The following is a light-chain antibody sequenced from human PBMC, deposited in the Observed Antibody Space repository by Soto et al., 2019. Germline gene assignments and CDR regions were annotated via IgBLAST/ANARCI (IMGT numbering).Light chain of an antibody. V-gene: IGLV2-14*01. Sequence: QSALTQPASVSGSPRQSITISCTGTSSDGGGYNYVSWYQQHPGKAPKLMIYKVSNRPPGVSNHFSGSKSGNTPSLTISGLQAWDEADSYCSSYTRSSTYVFGSGTKGTV. J-gene: IGLJ1*01. CDR1: SSDGGGYNY. CDR2: KVS. CDR3: SSYTRSSTYV.